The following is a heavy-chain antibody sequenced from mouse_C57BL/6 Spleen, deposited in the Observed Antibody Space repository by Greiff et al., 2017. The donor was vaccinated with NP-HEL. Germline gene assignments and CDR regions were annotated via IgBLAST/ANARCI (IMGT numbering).Heavy chain of an antibody. CDR1: GYTFTSYW. Sequence: QVQLQQPGPELVKPGASVKLSCKASGYTFTSYWMHWVKQRPGQGLEWIGNINPSNGGTNYNEKFKSKATLTVDKSSSTAYMQLSSLTSEDSAVYYCARGDYDYGAWFAYWGQGTLVTVSA. CDR2: INPSNGGT. D-gene: IGHD2-4*01. J-gene: IGHJ3*01. CDR3: ARGDYDYGAWFAY. V-gene: IGHV1-53*01.